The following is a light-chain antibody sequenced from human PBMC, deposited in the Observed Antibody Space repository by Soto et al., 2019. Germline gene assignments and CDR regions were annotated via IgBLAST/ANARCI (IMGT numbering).Light chain of an antibody. Sequence: QPVLTQPPSASASLGASVKLTCTLSSGHNSYAIAWHQQQPEKGPRYLMKLNSDGSHSKGDGIPDRFSGSSSGAERYLTIYSIQSEDEADYYCQTWSTDIRVFGGGTKLTVL. CDR3: QTWSTDIRV. CDR1: SGHNSYA. CDR2: LNSDGSH. V-gene: IGLV4-69*01. J-gene: IGLJ3*02.